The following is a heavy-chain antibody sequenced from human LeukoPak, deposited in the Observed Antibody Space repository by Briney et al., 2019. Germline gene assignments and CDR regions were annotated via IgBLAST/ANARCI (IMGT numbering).Heavy chain of an antibody. CDR2: IKTDGSTT. V-gene: IGHV3-74*01. CDR3: AKPSSGWYNFDY. D-gene: IGHD6-19*01. CDR1: GFTFSSSW. Sequence: GGSLRLSCAVSGFTFSSSWMHWVRQAPGKGLVWVSHIKTDGSTTAYADSVKGRFTISRDNSKNTLYLQMNSLRAEDTAVYYCAKPSSGWYNFDYWGQGTLVTVSS. J-gene: IGHJ4*02.